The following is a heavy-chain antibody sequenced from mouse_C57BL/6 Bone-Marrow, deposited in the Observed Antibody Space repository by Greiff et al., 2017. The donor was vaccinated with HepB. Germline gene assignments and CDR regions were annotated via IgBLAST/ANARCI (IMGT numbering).Heavy chain of an antibody. V-gene: IGHV2-2*01. Sequence: SGPGLVQPSQSLSITCTVSGFSLTSYGVHWVRQSPGKGLEWLGVIWSGGSTDYNAAFISRLSISKDNSKSQVFFKMNSLQADDTAIYYCAAGGYDGYSFYAMDYWGQGTSVTVSS. CDR2: IWSGGST. J-gene: IGHJ4*01. CDR1: GFSLTSYG. CDR3: AAGGYDGYSFYAMDY. D-gene: IGHD2-3*01.